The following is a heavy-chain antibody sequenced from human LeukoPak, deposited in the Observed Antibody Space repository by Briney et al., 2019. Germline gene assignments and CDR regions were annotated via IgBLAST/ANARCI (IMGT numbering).Heavy chain of an antibody. D-gene: IGHD2-2*01. CDR1: GFTFSRYG. J-gene: IGHJ4*02. V-gene: IGHV3-48*04. CDR3: ARTLKIRDIVVVPAAYFDY. CDR2: ISGSGSTI. Sequence: PGGTLRLSCAASGFTFSRYGMTWVRQAPGKGLEWVSTISGSGSTIYYADSVKGRFTISRDNAKNSLYLQMNSLRAEDTAVYYCARTLKIRDIVVVPAAYFDYWGQGTLVTVSS.